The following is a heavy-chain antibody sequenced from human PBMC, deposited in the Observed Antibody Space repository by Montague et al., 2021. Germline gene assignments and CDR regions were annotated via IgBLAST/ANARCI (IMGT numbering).Heavy chain of an antibody. Sequence: PALVKPTQTLRLTCTFSGFSLNYSGVGVGWIRQPPGKALEWLALIYWDDDTRYNPSLRSRLAITRDTSKNQVVLTPTNVAPVDTATYFCAHRLVAGNWFDPWGQGTLVTVSS. CDR1: GFSLNYSGVG. CDR2: IYWDDDT. V-gene: IGHV2-5*02. CDR3: AHRLVAGNWFDP. J-gene: IGHJ5*02.